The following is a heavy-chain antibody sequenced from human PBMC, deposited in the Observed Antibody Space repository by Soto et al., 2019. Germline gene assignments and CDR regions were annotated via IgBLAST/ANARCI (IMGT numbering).Heavy chain of an antibody. CDR3: AKRTSGTTCGASDY. Sequence: QVQVMQSGAEVKKPGDSVKVSCKTSGYIFSDYGINWVRQAPGQGLEMMGWISGYSGNANLAQKVKGRVTMTTDKSTRTAYTELRRLRSEDTAVYYCAKRTSGTTCGASDYWGQGTLVTVSS. D-gene: IGHD4-17*01. J-gene: IGHJ4*02. CDR1: GYIFSDYG. V-gene: IGHV1-18*04. CDR2: ISGYSGNA.